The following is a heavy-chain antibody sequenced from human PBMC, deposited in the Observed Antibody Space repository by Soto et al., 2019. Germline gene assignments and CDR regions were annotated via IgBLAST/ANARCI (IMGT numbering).Heavy chain of an antibody. D-gene: IGHD3-10*01. V-gene: IGHV1-18*01. CDR1: GYTFTSYG. J-gene: IGHJ4*02. CDR2: ISAYNGNT. Sequence: GASVKVSCKASGYTFTSYGISWVRQAPGQGLEWMGWISAYNGNTNYAQKLQGRVTMTTDTSTSTAYMELRSLRSDDTAVYYCAGGSGEALYGSGSYYTIDYWGQGTLVTVSS. CDR3: AGGSGEALYGSGSYYTIDY.